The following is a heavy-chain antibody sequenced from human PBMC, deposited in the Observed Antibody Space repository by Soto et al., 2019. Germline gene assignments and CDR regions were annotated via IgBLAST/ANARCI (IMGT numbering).Heavy chain of an antibody. D-gene: IGHD1-26*01. CDR1: GFTFTSSA. CDR3: AADPPIVGAITSDAFDI. J-gene: IGHJ3*02. Sequence: ASVKVSCKASGFTFTSSAVQWVRQARGQRLEWIGWIVVGSGNTNYAQKFQERVTITRDMSTSTAYMELSSLRSEDTAVYYCAADPPIVGAITSDAFDIWGQGTMVTVSS. V-gene: IGHV1-58*01. CDR2: IVVGSGNT.